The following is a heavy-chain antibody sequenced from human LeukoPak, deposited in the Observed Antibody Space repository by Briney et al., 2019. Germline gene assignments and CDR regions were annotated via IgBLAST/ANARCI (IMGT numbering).Heavy chain of an antibody. Sequence: SETLSLTCTVSGGSISSSSYYWGWIRQPPGKGLEWIGSIYYSGSTYYNPSLKSRVTISVDTSKNQFSLKLSSVTAAATAVYYCAGLGGSGSYYIGWFDPWGQGTLVTVSS. V-gene: IGHV4-39*01. CDR3: AGLGGSGSYYIGWFDP. CDR1: GGSISSSSYY. J-gene: IGHJ5*02. D-gene: IGHD3-10*01. CDR2: IYYSGST.